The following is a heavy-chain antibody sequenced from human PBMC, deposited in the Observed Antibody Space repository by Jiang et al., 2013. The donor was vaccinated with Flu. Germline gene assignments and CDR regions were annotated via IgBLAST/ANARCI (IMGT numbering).Heavy chain of an antibody. CDR3: ARDTSAADSFWWFDP. D-gene: IGHD6-13*01. V-gene: IGHV1-46*01. CDR1: GYTFTSHY. Sequence: SGYTFTSHYMHWVRQAPGQGLEWMAIINPSGGGTNYAQKFQGRVTLTRDTSTNTVYMELSSLRSEDTAVYYCARDTSAADSFWWFDPWGQGTLVTVSS. J-gene: IGHJ5*02. CDR2: INPSGGGT.